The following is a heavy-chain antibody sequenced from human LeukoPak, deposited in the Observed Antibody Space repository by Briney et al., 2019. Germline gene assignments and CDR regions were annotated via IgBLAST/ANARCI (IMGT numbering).Heavy chain of an antibody. J-gene: IGHJ3*02. CDR3: TRLVDTAIGYQAAFDI. D-gene: IGHD5-18*01. CDR1: GFTFSSYS. V-gene: IGHV3-73*01. Sequence: PGGSLRLSCAASGFTFSSYSMNWVRQASGKGLEWVGRIRSKANSYATAYAASVKGRFTISRDDSKNTAYLQMNSLKTEDTAVYYCTRLVDTAIGYQAAFDIWGQGTMVTVSS. CDR2: IRSKANSYAT.